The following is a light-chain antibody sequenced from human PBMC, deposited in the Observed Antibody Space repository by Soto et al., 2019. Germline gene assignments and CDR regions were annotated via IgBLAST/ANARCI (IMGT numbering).Light chain of an antibody. CDR1: QGINKF. J-gene: IGKJ2*01. CDR2: EAS. Sequence: DIQMTQSPSSLSASVGDRVTISCQASQGINKFLNWYQQKPGKAPKLLIYEASNLETGVPPRFSGSGSGTDFTLTISSLQPEDIATYHCQQYDHRPLTFGQGTRLEIK. CDR3: QQYDHRPLT. V-gene: IGKV1-33*01.